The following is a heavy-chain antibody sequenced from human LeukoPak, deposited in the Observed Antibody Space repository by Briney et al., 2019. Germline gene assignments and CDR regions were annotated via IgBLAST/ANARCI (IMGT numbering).Heavy chain of an antibody. Sequence: GESLQISCKASGYSFTTHWIGWVRQMPGKGLEWMGIIYPGDSDTRYSPSFQGQVTISVDKSISTAYLQWSSLKASDTAMYYCARRIENAYFDYWGQGTLVTVSS. D-gene: IGHD2-8*01. J-gene: IGHJ4*02. CDR1: GYSFTTHW. CDR2: IYPGDSDT. V-gene: IGHV5-51*01. CDR3: ARRIENAYFDY.